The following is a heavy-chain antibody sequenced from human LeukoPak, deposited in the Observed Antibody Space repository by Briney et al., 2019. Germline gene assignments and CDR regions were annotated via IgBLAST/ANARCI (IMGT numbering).Heavy chain of an antibody. CDR3: ARLSQRSSSSRGIY. Sequence: SETLSLTCAVYGGSFSGYYWSWIRQPPGKGLEWIGEINHSGSTNYNPSLKSRVTISVDTSKNQFSLKLSSVTAADTAVYYCARLSQRSSSSRGIYWGQGTLVTVSS. D-gene: IGHD6-6*01. J-gene: IGHJ4*02. V-gene: IGHV4-34*01. CDR1: GGSFSGYY. CDR2: INHSGST.